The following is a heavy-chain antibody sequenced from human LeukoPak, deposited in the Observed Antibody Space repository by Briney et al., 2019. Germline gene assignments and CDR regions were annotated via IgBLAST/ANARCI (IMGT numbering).Heavy chain of an antibody. J-gene: IGHJ3*02. CDR2: INTDGTTT. CDR3: ARGARYSSSSGDTFDI. Sequence: GGSLRLSCAASGITFSNYWIHWVRQAPGEGLVWVSRINTDGTTTSYADSVKGRFTISRDNAKNTVYLQMSSLRAEDTAVYFCARGARYSSSSGDTFDIWGQGTMVTVSS. CDR1: GITFSNYW. D-gene: IGHD6-6*01. V-gene: IGHV3-74*01.